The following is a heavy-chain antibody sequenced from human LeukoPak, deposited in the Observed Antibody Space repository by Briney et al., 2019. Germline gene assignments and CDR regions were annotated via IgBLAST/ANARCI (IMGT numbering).Heavy chain of an antibody. V-gene: IGHV3-9*01. Sequence: AGGSLRLSCAASGFTVSSNYMSWVRQAPGKGLEWVSGISWNSGSIGYADSVKGRFTISRDNAKNSLYLQMNSLRAEDTALYYCAKVRPYGSGSFWYFDLWGRGTLVTVSS. CDR2: ISWNSGSI. CDR1: GFTVSSNY. J-gene: IGHJ2*01. CDR3: AKVRPYGSGSFWYFDL. D-gene: IGHD3-10*01.